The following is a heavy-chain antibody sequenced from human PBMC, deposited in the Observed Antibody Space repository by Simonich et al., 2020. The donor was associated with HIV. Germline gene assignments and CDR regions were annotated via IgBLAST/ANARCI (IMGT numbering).Heavy chain of an antibody. CDR1: GFTFSSYA. J-gene: IGHJ4*02. V-gene: IGHV3-30*07. CDR2: ISYDGSNK. CDR3: ASGGSISSVWADDY. D-gene: IGHD3-16*01. Sequence: QVQLVESGGGVVQPGRSLRLSCAASGFTFSSYAMHWVRQAPGKGLELVAVISYDGSNKYYAESVKGRFTISRDNTKNTLYLQMNSLGAEDTAVYYCASGGSISSVWADDYWGQGTLVTVSS.